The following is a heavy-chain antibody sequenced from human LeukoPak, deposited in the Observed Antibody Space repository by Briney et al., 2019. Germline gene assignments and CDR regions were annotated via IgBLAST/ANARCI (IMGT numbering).Heavy chain of an antibody. CDR2: ISGSGGST. V-gene: IGHV3-23*01. CDR3: AKDREYSYVYDAFDI. J-gene: IGHJ3*02. Sequence: GGSLRLSCAASGFIVSSNYMSWVRQAPGKGLEWVSGISGSGGSTYYADSVKGRFTISRDNSRNTLYLQMNTLRAEDTAVYYCAKDREYSYVYDAFDIWGQGTLVTVSS. CDR1: GFIVSSNY. D-gene: IGHD3-16*01.